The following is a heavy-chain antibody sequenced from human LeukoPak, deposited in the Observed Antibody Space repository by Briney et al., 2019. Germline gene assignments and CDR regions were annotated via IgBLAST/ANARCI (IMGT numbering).Heavy chain of an antibody. CDR1: GYTLTELS. Sequence: ASVTVSCKVSGYTLTELSMHWVRQAPGKGLEWMGGFDPEDGETIYAQKFQGRVTMTEDTSTDTAYMELSSLRSEDTAVYYCATDRDYYSNWPGRWYYWGQGTLVTVSS. V-gene: IGHV1-24*01. CDR2: FDPEDGET. CDR3: ATDRDYYSNWPGRWYY. J-gene: IGHJ4*02. D-gene: IGHD4-11*01.